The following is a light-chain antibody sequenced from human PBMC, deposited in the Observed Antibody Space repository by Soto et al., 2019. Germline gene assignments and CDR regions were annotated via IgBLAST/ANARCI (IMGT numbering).Light chain of an antibody. Sequence: EIVMTQSPATLSVSPWERATLSCRASQSVSSNLAWYQQKPGQAPRLLIYGASTRATGIPARFSGSGSGTDFTLSVSRLEPEDFAVYYCQQYGSSSRTFGQGTKVDIK. V-gene: IGKV3-15*01. CDR3: QQYGSSSRT. CDR2: GAS. J-gene: IGKJ1*01. CDR1: QSVSSN.